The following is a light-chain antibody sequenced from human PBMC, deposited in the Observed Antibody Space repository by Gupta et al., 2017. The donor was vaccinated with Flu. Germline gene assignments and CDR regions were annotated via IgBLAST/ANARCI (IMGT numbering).Light chain of an antibody. Sequence: GDRVTISSQARQDISSLLNWYQQKPGQAPKLLIYDASSGETGVPARFSGSGSGTDFNFTINSLQPEDIATYYCQQYDSDSMTFGQGTRVEIK. CDR2: DAS. J-gene: IGKJ5*01. CDR3: QQYDSDSMT. V-gene: IGKV1-33*01. CDR1: QDISSL.